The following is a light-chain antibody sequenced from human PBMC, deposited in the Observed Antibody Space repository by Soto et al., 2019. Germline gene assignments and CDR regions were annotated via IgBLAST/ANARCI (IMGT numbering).Light chain of an antibody. CDR2: DAS. CDR1: QSVSSY. V-gene: IGKV3-11*01. J-gene: IGKJ2*01. CDR3: QQGDT. Sequence: EIVLTQSPATLSLSPGERATLSSRASQSVSSYLAWYQQKPGQAPRLLIYDASNRATGIPARFSGSGSGTDFTLTISSLEPEDFAVYYCQQGDTFGQGTKLEIK.